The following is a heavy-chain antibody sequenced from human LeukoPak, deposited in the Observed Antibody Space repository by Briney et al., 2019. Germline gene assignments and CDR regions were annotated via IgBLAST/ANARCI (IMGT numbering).Heavy chain of an antibody. D-gene: IGHD6-13*01. CDR3: ARDIAGIYNWFDP. J-gene: IGHJ5*02. V-gene: IGHV3-66*03. CDR2: IYSCGST. CDR1: GFTVSSNY. Sequence: GGSLRLSCAASGFTVSSNYMGWVRQAPGKGLEWVSVIYSCGSTYYADSVKGRFTISRDNSKNTLYLQMNSLRAEDTAVYYCARDIAGIYNWFDPWGQGTLVTVSS.